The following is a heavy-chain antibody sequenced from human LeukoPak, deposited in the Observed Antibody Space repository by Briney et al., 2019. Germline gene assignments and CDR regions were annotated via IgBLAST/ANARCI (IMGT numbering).Heavy chain of an antibody. CDR2: ISYDGSNK. Sequence: GGSLRLSCAASGFTFSSYGMHWVRQAPGKGLEWVAVISYDGSNKDYADSVKGRFTISRDNSKNTFYLQMNSLRAEDTAVYYCAKLDWNGYFDYWGQGTLVTVSS. J-gene: IGHJ4*02. CDR3: AKLDWNGYFDY. CDR1: GFTFSSYG. V-gene: IGHV3-30*18. D-gene: IGHD1-1*01.